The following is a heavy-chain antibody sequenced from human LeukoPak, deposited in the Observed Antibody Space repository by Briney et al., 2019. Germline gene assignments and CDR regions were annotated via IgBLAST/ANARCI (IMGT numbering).Heavy chain of an antibody. CDR1: GFTFSGSA. J-gene: IGHJ1*01. CDR2: IRSKANSYAT. V-gene: IGHV3-73*01. Sequence: GGSLKLSYAASGFTFSGSAMHWVRQASGKGLEWVGRIRSKANSYATAYAESVKGRFTISRDDSKSTAYLQMNSLKTEDTAVYYCSSTDWGYFQHWGQGTLVTVSS. D-gene: IGHD7-27*01. CDR3: SSTDWGYFQH.